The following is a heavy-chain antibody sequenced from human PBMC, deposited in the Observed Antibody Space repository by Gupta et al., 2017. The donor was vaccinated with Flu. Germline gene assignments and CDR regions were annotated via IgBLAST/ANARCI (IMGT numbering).Heavy chain of an antibody. CDR2: STNKANGYIT. J-gene: IGHJ3*02. CDR3: ARSVWGAFDI. V-gene: IGHV3-72*01. D-gene: IGHD3-16*01. CDR1: GFTLSDHY. Sequence: EMQLVESGGGLVQPGGSLRLSCAVSGFTLSDHYLDWVRQAPGKGLEWVGRSTNKANGYITEYAASVKGRFTISRDDSKNSLCLQMNSLKTEDTAVYYCARSVWGAFDIWGQGTMVTASS.